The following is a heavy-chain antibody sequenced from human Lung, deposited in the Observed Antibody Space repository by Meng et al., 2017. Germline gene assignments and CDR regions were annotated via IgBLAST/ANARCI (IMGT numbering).Heavy chain of an antibody. V-gene: IGHV1-2*06. J-gene: IGHJ4*02. CDR3: AKALGWGSSPDY. D-gene: IGHD2-21*01. CDR2: INPNSGGT. CDR1: GYTFTAYY. Sequence: QVQLVQSGAEGKKPGAAVKVGCKASGYTFTAYYIHGVRQAPGQGLEWMGRINPNSGGTNFAQKFQGRVIMTRDTSISTAYMELSSLGFDDTAVYYCAKALGWGSSPDYWGQGILVTVSS.